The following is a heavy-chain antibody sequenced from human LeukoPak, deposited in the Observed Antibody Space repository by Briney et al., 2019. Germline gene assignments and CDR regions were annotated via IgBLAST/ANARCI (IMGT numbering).Heavy chain of an antibody. CDR1: GYSFTSYR. CDR3: TRPSYYYTSGAYYRPDQPVY. Sequence: GESLQISCKTSGYSFTSYRIGWARQMPGKGLEWMGIIYPGDSSTKYSPSFQGQVTISADKSISPAYLQWSSLKASDTAMYYCTRPSYYYTSGAYYRPDQPVYWGEGTLVTVSS. D-gene: IGHD3-10*01. CDR2: IYPGDSST. V-gene: IGHV5-51*01. J-gene: IGHJ4*02.